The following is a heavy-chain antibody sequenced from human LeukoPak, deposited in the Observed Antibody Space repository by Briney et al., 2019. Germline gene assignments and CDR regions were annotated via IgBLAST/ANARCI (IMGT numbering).Heavy chain of an antibody. Sequence: SETLSLTCTVSGGSISTSNYYWGWIRQPPGKGLEWIGNIFYSGSTYYSPSVKSRVTISLDTSQSQFSLKMNSVTAADTAVYYCARGMQWLHLWGQGTLVTVSS. V-gene: IGHV4-39*07. CDR3: ARGMQWLHL. D-gene: IGHD3-22*01. J-gene: IGHJ4*02. CDR2: IFYSGST. CDR1: GGSISTSNYY.